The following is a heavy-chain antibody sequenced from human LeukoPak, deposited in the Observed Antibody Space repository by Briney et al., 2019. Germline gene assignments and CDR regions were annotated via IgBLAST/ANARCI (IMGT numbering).Heavy chain of an antibody. Sequence: GGSLRLSCAASGFTFSRYSMNWVRQAPGKGLEWVSYISSSSTIYYADSVKGRFTISRDNAKNSLHLQMNSLRAEDTAVYYCARLGLAPSAVAGTRWFDPWGQGTLVTVSS. CDR1: GFTFSRYS. CDR2: ISSSSTI. V-gene: IGHV3-48*04. D-gene: IGHD6-19*01. J-gene: IGHJ5*02. CDR3: ARLGLAPSAVAGTRWFDP.